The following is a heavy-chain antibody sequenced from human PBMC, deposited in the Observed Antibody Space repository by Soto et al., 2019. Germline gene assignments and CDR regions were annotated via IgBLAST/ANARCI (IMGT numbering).Heavy chain of an antibody. CDR1: GFTFSSYD. V-gene: IGHV3-13*01. D-gene: IGHD3-10*01. J-gene: IGHJ6*03. Sequence: GGSLRLSCAASGFTFSSYDMHWVRQATGKGLEWVSAIGTAGDTYYPGSVKGRFTISRENAKNSLYLQMNSLRAGDTAVYYCARGRLESTMVRGVIPYYYMDVWGKGTTVTVSS. CDR2: IGTAGDT. CDR3: ARGRLESTMVRGVIPYYYMDV.